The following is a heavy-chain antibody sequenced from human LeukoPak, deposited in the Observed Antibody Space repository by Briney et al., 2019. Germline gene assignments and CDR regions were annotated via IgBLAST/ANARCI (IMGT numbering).Heavy chain of an antibody. J-gene: IGHJ5*02. Sequence: PGRSLRLSCAASGFTFSSYAMHWVRQAPGKGLEWVAVISYDGSNKYYADSVKGRFTISRDNSNNTLYLQMNSLRAEDTAVYYCASAPWTWGQGTLVTVSS. CDR3: ASAPWT. D-gene: IGHD5-12*01. V-gene: IGHV3-30*04. CDR2: ISYDGSNK. CDR1: GFTFSSYA.